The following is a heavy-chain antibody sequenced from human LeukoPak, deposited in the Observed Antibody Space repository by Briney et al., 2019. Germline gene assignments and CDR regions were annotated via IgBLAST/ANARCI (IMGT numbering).Heavy chain of an antibody. CDR1: GGSISSYY. J-gene: IGHJ4*02. D-gene: IGHD5-12*01. CDR3: AADSGYDMRARFFDY. V-gene: IGHV4-59*01. Sequence: SETLSLTCTVSGGSISSYYWSWIRQPPGKGLEWIGYIYYSGSTNYNPSLKSRVTISVDTSKNQFSLKLSSVTAADTAVYYCAADSGYDMRARFFDYWGQGTLVTVSS. CDR2: IYYSGST.